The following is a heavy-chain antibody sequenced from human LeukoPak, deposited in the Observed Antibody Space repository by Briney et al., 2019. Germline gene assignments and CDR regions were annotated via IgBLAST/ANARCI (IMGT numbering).Heavy chain of an antibody. CDR2: ISAYNGNT. CDR1: GYTFTAYY. J-gene: IGHJ6*02. D-gene: IGHD1-26*01. CDR3: ARDPHPPSIVGANGYYYYGMDV. V-gene: IGHV1-18*04. Sequence: GASVKVSCKASGYTFTAYYMHWVRQAPGQGLEWMGWISAYNGNTNYAQKLQGRVTMTTDTSTGTAYMELRSLRSDDTAVYYCARDPHPPSIVGANGYYYYGMDVWGQGTTVTVSS.